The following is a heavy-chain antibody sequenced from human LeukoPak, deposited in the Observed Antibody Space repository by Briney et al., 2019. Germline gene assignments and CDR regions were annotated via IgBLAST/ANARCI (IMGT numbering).Heavy chain of an antibody. CDR3: ARDDFGVALGGV. CDR1: GGSFSGYY. J-gene: IGHJ6*04. Sequence: PSETLSVTCAVYGGSFSGYYWSWIRQSPGKGLEWIGQIYHTGSTNYNPSLKSRVTILLDRSKNQFSLKLSSVTAADTAVYYCARDDFGVALGGVWGMGTTVIVSS. D-gene: IGHD3-3*01. V-gene: IGHV4-34*01. CDR2: IYHTGST.